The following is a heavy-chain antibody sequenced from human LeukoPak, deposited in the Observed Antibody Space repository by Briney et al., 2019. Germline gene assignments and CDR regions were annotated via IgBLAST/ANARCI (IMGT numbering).Heavy chain of an antibody. CDR1: GGTFSSYA. D-gene: IGHD5-18*01. J-gene: IGHJ4*02. V-gene: IGHV1-69*13. CDR2: IIPIFGTA. CDR3: ARAHSGYTYGYYY. Sequence: ASVKVSCKASGGTFSSYAISWVRQAPGQGLEWMGGIIPIFGTANYAQKFQGRVTITADESTSTAYMELSSLRSEDTAVYYCARAHSGYTYGYYYWGQGTLVTVSS.